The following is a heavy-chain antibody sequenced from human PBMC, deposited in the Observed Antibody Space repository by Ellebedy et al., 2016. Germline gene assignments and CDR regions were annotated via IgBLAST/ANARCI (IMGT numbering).Heavy chain of an antibody. CDR1: GGSITTSHYY. J-gene: IGHJ4*02. CDR2: ISYSGSP. CDR3: VSVPDCSGGGCTIITTDY. V-gene: IGHV4-39*01. Sequence: SETLSLTCTVSGGSITTSHYYWGWIRQPPGKGLEWIGSISYSGSPYYNPSLKSRVTISVDTSKNQFSLDLTSVTAADTAVYYCVSVPDCSGGGCTIITTDYWGQGTLLTVSS. D-gene: IGHD2-15*01.